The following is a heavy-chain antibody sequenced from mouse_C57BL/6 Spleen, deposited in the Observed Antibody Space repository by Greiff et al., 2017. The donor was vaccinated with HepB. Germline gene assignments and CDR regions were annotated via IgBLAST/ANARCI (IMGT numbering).Heavy chain of an antibody. D-gene: IGHD4-1*01. J-gene: IGHJ4*01. CDR1: GYTFTDYY. CDR2: INPNNGGT. V-gene: IGHV1-26*01. CDR3: ASFTGPYYAMDY. Sequence: VQLQQSGPELVKPGASVKISCKASGYTFTDYYMNWVKQSHGKSLEWIGDINPNNGGTSYNQKFKGKATLTVDKSSSTAYMELRSLTSEDSAVYYCASFTGPYYAMDYWGQGTSVTVSS.